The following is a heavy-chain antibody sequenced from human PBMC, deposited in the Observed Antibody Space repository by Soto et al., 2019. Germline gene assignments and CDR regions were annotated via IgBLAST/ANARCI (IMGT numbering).Heavy chain of an antibody. CDR3: ARDQRQYSSRWYYYGMDV. CDR2: IIPIFGTA. CDR1: GGTFSSYA. D-gene: IGHD6-13*01. Sequence: SVKVSCKASGGTFSSYAISWVRQAPGQGLEWMGGIIPIFGTANYAQKFQGRVTITADESTSTAYMELSSLRSEDTAVYYCARDQRQYSSRWYYYGMDVWGQGTTVTVSS. J-gene: IGHJ6*02. V-gene: IGHV1-69*13.